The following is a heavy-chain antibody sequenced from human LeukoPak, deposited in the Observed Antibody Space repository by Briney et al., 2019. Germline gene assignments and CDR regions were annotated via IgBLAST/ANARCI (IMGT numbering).Heavy chain of an antibody. CDR1: GSTFSSYG. Sequence: GRSLRLSCAASGSTFSSYGMHWVRQAPGKGLEWVAVIWYDGSNKYYADSVKGRFTISRDNSKNTLYLQMNSLRAEDTAVYYCARGDSGYDFLDYWGQGTLVTVSS. CDR3: ARGDSGYDFLDY. D-gene: IGHD5-12*01. J-gene: IGHJ4*02. V-gene: IGHV3-33*01. CDR2: IWYDGSNK.